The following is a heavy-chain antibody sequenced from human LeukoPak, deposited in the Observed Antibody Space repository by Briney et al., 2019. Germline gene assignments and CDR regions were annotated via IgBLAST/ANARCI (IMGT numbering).Heavy chain of an antibody. CDR2: IKQDGSEK. CDR3: ARDGNYYGSGRPYYYYGLDV. Sequence: PGGSLRLSCAASGFTFSSYWMSWVRRAPGKGLEWVANIKQDGSEKYYVDSVKGRFTISRDNSKNTLYLQMNTLRAEDTALYYCARDGNYYGSGRPYYYYGLDVWGQGTTVTVSS. CDR1: GFTFSSYW. D-gene: IGHD3-10*01. J-gene: IGHJ6*02. V-gene: IGHV3-7*01.